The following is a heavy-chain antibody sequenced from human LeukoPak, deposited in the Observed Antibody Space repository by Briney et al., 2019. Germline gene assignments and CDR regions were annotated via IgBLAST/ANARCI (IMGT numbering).Heavy chain of an antibody. J-gene: IGHJ4*02. D-gene: IGHD4-23*01. CDR2: IYYSGST. Sequence: ASETLSLTCTVSGGSISSYYWSWVRQPPGKGLKWIGYIYYSGSTNYNPSLKSRVTISVDTSKNQFSLKLSSVTAADTAVYYCARVQAYGGKGYFDYWGQGTLVTVSS. CDR3: ARVQAYGGKGYFDY. CDR1: GGSISSYY. V-gene: IGHV4-59*01.